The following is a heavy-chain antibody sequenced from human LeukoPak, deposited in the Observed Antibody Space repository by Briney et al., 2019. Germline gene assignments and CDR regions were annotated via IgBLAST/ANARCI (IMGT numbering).Heavy chain of an antibody. D-gene: IGHD5-18*01. V-gene: IGHV5-51*01. CDR2: IYPGDSDT. Sequence: PGESLMISCWGSGYSFTSCWIGWGRQMPGKGREGMGIIYPGDSDTRYSPSSQGQVTISADKSISTAYLQWSSLKASDTAMYYCASQGGYSYGHFDYWGQGTLVTVSS. J-gene: IGHJ4*02. CDR3: ASQGGYSYGHFDY. CDR1: GYSFTSCW.